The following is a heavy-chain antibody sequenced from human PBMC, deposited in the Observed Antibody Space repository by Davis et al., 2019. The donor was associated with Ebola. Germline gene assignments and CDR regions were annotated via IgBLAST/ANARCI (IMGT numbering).Heavy chain of an antibody. D-gene: IGHD5-12*01. J-gene: IGHJ4*02. V-gene: IGHV4-4*02. CDR2: IYYSGST. CDR1: GGSISSGNW. Sequence: SETLSLTCTVSGGSISSGNWWTWVRQSPGKGLEWIGEIYYSGSTYYNPSLKSRVTISVDTSKNQFSLKLSSVTAADTAVYYCARLDIVATISIQVWGQGTLVTVSS. CDR3: ARLDIVATISIQV.